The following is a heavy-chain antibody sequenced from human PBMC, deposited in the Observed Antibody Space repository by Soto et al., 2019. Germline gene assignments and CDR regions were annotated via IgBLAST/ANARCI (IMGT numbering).Heavy chain of an antibody. V-gene: IGHV3-23*01. CDR3: AQENRGPDY. Sequence: GGSLXLSCAASGFTFNNDGMSWVRQAPGRGLEWVSAISGTGSTTYYAVSVKGRFTISRDNSKNMLYLQMNSLRAEDTAVYYCAQENRGPDYWGPGTLVTVSS. CDR2: ISGTGSTT. J-gene: IGHJ4*02. CDR1: GFTFNNDG. D-gene: IGHD3-10*01.